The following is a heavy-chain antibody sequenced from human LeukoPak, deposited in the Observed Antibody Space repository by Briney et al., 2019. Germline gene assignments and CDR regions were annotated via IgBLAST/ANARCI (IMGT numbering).Heavy chain of an antibody. Sequence: SETLSLTCAVSGGSISSYYWSWIRQPPGKGLEWIGYIYYSGSTNYNPSLKSRVTISVDTSKNQFSLKLSSVTAADTAVYYCARSLTTVVTNYWYFDLWGRGTLVTVSS. V-gene: IGHV4-59*01. J-gene: IGHJ2*01. CDR1: GGSISSYY. D-gene: IGHD4-23*01. CDR3: ARSLTTVVTNYWYFDL. CDR2: IYYSGST.